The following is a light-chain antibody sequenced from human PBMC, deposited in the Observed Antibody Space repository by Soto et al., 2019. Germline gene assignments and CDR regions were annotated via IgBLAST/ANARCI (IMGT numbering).Light chain of an antibody. CDR1: SSDVGGYNY. J-gene: IGLJ1*01. Sequence: QSALTQPASVSGSAGQSITISCTGTSSDVGGYNYVSWYQQHPGKAPKLIIYDVTNRPSGVSNRFSGSKSGNTASLTISGLQAEDEADYYCSSYTSSSTYVFGTGTKLTVL. V-gene: IGLV2-14*01. CDR2: DVT. CDR3: SSYTSSSTYV.